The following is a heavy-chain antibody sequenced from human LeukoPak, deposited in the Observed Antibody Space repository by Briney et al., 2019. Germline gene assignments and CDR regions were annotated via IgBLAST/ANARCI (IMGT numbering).Heavy chain of an antibody. CDR3: ARDPTRGYYGDYFDY. Sequence: ASVKVSCKASGYPFTSYGISWVPQAPGQGLEWMGWISAYNGNTNYAQKLQGRVTMTTDTSTSTAYMELRSLRSYDTAVYYCARDPTRGYYGDYFDYWGQGTLVTVSS. D-gene: IGHD3-22*01. CDR1: GYPFTSYG. J-gene: IGHJ4*02. V-gene: IGHV1-18*01. CDR2: ISAYNGNT.